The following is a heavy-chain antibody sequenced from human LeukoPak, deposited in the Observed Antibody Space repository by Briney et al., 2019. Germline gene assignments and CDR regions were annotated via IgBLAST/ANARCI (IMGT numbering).Heavy chain of an antibody. CDR2: ISGSGCST. J-gene: IGHJ6*02. CDR1: GFTFSTYA. V-gene: IGHV3-23*01. CDR3: AKSGGLSGSGRLAMDV. D-gene: IGHD3-10*01. Sequence: PGGSLRLSCAASGFTFSTYAMSWVRLAPGKGLEWVSGISGSGCSTYYADSVKGRFTSSRDNSNNTLYVQMNSLRVEDTAVYYCAKSGGLSGSGRLAMDVWGQGATVTVSS.